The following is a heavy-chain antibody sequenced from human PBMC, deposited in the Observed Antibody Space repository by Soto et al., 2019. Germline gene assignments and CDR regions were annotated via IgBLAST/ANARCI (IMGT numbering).Heavy chain of an antibody. CDR3: ATPALPNYSYYGMDV. V-gene: IGHV1-69*12. D-gene: IGHD2-2*01. CDR1: GGTFSSYA. CDR2: IIPIFGTA. Sequence: QVQLVQSGAEVKKPGSSVKVSCKASGGTFSSYAISWVRQAPGQGLEWMGGIIPIFGTADYAQKFQGRVTIIADASATTASMEMSSLSSEDTAVYSCATPALPNYSYYGMDVWGQGPTVTVSS. J-gene: IGHJ6*02.